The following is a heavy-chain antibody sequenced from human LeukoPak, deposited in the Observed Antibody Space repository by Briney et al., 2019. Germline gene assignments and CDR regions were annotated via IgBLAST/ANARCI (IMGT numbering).Heavy chain of an antibody. J-gene: IGHJ5*01. D-gene: IGHD3-22*01. Sequence: DPGGSLTLSCQASGFTFYMYAMSWVRQAPGKGLEWVASMCGTAGCTFYPDSVKGRFTISRDNSKNVLYLRMNSLTAEDTAIYYCAKDRLNFHENSGHYYRRDGDSWGQGTLVTVSS. V-gene: IGHV3-23*01. CDR1: GFTFYMYA. CDR3: AKDRLNFHENSGHYYRRDGDS. CDR2: MCGTAGCT.